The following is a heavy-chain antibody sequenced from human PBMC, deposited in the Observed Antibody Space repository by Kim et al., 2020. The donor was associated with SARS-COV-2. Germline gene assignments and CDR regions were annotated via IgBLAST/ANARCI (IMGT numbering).Heavy chain of an antibody. CDR2: ISYDGSNK. D-gene: IGHD4-17*01. J-gene: IGHJ4*02. Sequence: GGSLRLSCAASGFTFSSYGMHWVRQAPGKGLEWVAVISYDGSNKYYADSVKGRFTISRDNSKNTLYLQMNSLRAEYTAVYYCAKPIGHYGPFDYWGQGTLVTVSS. CDR3: AKPIGHYGPFDY. CDR1: GFTFSSYG. V-gene: IGHV3-30*18.